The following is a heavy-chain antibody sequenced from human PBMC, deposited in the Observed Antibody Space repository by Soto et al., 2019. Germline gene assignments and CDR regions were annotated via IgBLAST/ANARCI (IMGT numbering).Heavy chain of an antibody. CDR1: GFTFSDYY. D-gene: IGHD3-10*02. Sequence: GGALRLSCVASGFTFSDYYMSWVRQAPGKGLEWLSYSSNSGTYTKYAGSVKGRFSISRDNAKNSLYLQINSLRGEDTAIYYCARSGENYNVLDYWGQGTPVPVSS. V-gene: IGHV3-11*06. J-gene: IGHJ4*02. CDR3: ARSGENYNVLDY. CDR2: SSNSGTYT.